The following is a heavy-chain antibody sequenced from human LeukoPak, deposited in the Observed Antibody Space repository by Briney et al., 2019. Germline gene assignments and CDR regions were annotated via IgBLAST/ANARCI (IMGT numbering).Heavy chain of an antibody. CDR1: GGSFSGYY. J-gene: IGHJ3*02. D-gene: IGHD1-26*01. CDR2: INHSGST. Sequence: SETLSLTCAVYGGSFSGYYWSWIRQPPGKGLEWIGEINHSGSTNYNPSLKSRVTISVDTSKNQFSLRLSSVTAADTAVYYCAGEVGGSDAFDIWGQGTMVTVSS. V-gene: IGHV4-34*01. CDR3: AGEVGGSDAFDI.